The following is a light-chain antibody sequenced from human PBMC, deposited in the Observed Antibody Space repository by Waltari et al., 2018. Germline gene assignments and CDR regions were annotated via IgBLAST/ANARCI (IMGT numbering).Light chain of an antibody. CDR2: DDS. Sequence: SYLLTPPPSVSVAPGPTARISFGGNNIGSKRGHWYQQKPGQPPVLVVYDDSDRPSGIPERFSGSNSGNTATLTISRVEAGDEADYYCQVWDSSSDHPVFGTGTKVTVL. J-gene: IGLJ1*01. CDR1: NIGSKR. V-gene: IGLV3-21*02. CDR3: QVWDSSSDHPV.